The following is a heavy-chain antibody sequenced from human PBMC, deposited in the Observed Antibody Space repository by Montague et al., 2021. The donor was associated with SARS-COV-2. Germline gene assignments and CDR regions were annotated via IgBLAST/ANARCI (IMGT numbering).Heavy chain of an antibody. D-gene: IGHD1-26*01. J-gene: IGHJ5*02. V-gene: IGHV4-39*01. CDR3: VRMGAAHLLTNWFDP. CDR2: IYYSGTT. Sequence: SETLSLTCTVSGGSISSSDSYWGWLRQPPGKGLEWIGNIYYSGTTYYNPSLKSRITMAVDTSKNQFSLNLISVTAAGTAVYFCVRMGAAHLLTNWFDPWGQGALVTVSS. CDR1: GGSISSSDSY.